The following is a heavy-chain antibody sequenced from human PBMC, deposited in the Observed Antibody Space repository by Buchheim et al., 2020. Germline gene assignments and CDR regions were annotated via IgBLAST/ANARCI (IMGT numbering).Heavy chain of an antibody. CDR2: INHSGST. Sequence: QVQLQQWGAGLLKPSETLSLTCAVYGGSFSGYYWSWIRQPPGKGLEWIGEINHSGSTNYNPSLKSRVTISVDTSKNQFSLKLSSVTAADTAVYYCARGPVAARKDYYYYYYGMDVWGQGTT. D-gene: IGHD2-15*01. V-gene: IGHV4-34*01. CDR3: ARGPVAARKDYYYYYYGMDV. CDR1: GGSFSGYY. J-gene: IGHJ6*02.